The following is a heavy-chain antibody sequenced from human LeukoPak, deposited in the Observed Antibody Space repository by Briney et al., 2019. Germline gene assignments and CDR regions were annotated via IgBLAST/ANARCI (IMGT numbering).Heavy chain of an antibody. Sequence: GESLKISCAASGFTFSSHNMNWVRQAPGKGLEWVSSISGRGNYIFYADSVKGRFTISRDSAKNSLSLQMNSLRAEDTAVYYCAKDQGFDYYDSSGYYLDYWGQGTPVTVSS. V-gene: IGHV3-21*01. CDR2: ISGRGNYI. CDR1: GFTFSSHN. J-gene: IGHJ4*02. D-gene: IGHD3-22*01. CDR3: AKDQGFDYYDSSGYYLDY.